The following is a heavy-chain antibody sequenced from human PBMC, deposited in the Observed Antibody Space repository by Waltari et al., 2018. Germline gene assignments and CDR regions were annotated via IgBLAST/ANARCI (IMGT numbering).Heavy chain of an antibody. CDR2: IFGDVRT. D-gene: IGHD5-18*01. V-gene: IGHV3-53*02. CDR3: ATVGEGTSGYYHY. J-gene: IGHJ4*02. CDR1: GLTLRTRH. Sequence: EVQMIETGGGLIQPGGSLRPSCVASGLTLRTRHMSWVRQAPGKGLEWVSDIFGDVRTSYAEAVRGRFTISTDTSKNTLYLQMSSLTVEDTATYYCATVGEGTSGYYHYWGQGTLVTVSS.